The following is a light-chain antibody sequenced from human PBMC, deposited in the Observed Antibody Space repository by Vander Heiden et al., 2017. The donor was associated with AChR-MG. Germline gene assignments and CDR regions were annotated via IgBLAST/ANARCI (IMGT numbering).Light chain of an antibody. V-gene: IGLV1-40*01. Sequence: QSVLTQPPSVSGAPGQRVTISCTGSRSNIGAGYDVHWYQQLPGTAPKLLIYGNSNRPSGVPDRFSGSKSGTSASPAITGLQAEDEADDYCQSYDSSLSGSWVFGGGTKLTVL. CDR2: GNS. J-gene: IGLJ3*02. CDR3: QSYDSSLSGSWV. CDR1: RSNIGAGYD.